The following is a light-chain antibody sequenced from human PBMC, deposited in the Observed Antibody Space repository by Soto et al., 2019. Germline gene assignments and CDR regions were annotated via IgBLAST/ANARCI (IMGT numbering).Light chain of an antibody. CDR1: LSVSRN. J-gene: IGKJ1*01. CDR2: DAS. CDR3: QQYNAWPRT. V-gene: IGKV3-15*01. Sequence: EIVMRQSPATLSVSPGERATLSCRASLSVSRNLAWYQQKPGQAPRLLIFDASTRATGIPARFSGSGSGTEFTLTITSLQSEDFAVYYCQQYNAWPRTFGQGTKVDIK.